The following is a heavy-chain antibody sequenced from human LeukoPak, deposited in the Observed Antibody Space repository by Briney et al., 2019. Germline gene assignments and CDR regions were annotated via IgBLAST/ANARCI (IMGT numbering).Heavy chain of an antibody. J-gene: IGHJ4*02. D-gene: IGHD1-1*01. V-gene: IGHV3-23*01. CDR1: GFTFTNYA. Sequence: QSGGSLRLSCAASGFTFTNYAMSWVRQAPGKGLEWVSSISATGGTTYYADSLKGRFTISRDNAKNSLYLQMNSLRAEDTAVYYCARGYNWNDGDRNYFDSWGQGTLVTVSS. CDR2: ISATGGTT. CDR3: ARGYNWNDGDRNYFDS.